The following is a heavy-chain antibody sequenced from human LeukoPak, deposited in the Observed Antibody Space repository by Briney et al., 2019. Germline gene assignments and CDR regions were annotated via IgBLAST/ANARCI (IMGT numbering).Heavy chain of an antibody. CDR1: GFTFSDYN. D-gene: IGHD6-19*01. V-gene: IGHV3-48*01. Sequence: GGSLRLSCAASGFTFSDYNMNWVRQAPGKGLEWVSYISSSGSTIYYADSVKGRFTISRDNSKNTLYLQMNSLRAEDTAVYYCAKARPVAGRSVDYWGQGTLVTVSS. CDR3: AKARPVAGRSVDY. CDR2: ISSSGSTI. J-gene: IGHJ4*02.